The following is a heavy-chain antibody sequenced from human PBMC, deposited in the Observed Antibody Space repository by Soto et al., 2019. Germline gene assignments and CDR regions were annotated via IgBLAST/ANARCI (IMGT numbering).Heavy chain of an antibody. D-gene: IGHD6-19*01. J-gene: IGHJ3*02. Sequence: QAQLVESGGGVVQPGRSLRLSCAASGFTFSNYWMHWGRQAPGKGLEWVAGISVAGGSQHYPDAVKGRLTVARDKSKNSMELEIKAEDTAVYYCAREGHGSGWAGVFDNWGQGTLVTVSS. CDR3: AREGHGSGWAGVFDN. CDR1: GFTFSNYW. V-gene: IGHV3-30-3*01. CDR2: ISVAGGSQ.